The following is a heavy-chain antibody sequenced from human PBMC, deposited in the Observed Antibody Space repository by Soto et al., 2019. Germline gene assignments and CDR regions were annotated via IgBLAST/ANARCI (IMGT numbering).Heavy chain of an antibody. D-gene: IGHD4-17*01. CDR1: GVSISNHVYY. J-gene: IGHJ4*02. V-gene: IGHV4-31*03. Sequence: QVQLQESGPGLVKPSPTLSLTCTVSGVSISNHVYYWTSIRLYPGKGLEWVGYIYYTGSTYYNPSLSCRGMMSVDTSKNQFSLKLSSVTAADTAVYYCARQEYGDYVFLDYWGQGTLVTVSS. CDR2: IYYTGST. CDR3: ARQEYGDYVFLDY.